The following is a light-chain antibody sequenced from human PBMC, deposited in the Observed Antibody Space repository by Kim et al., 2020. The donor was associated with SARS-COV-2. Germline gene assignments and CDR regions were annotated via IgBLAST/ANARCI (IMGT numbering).Light chain of an antibody. CDR1: SLRNYF. Sequence: SSELTQDPAVSVALGQTVRITCQGDSLRNYFATWYQQKPRQAPVLVIYGKNNRPSGIPDRFSGSSSGNTASLTITGAQAEDEADYYCNSRDSSGYHLVFG. CDR2: GKN. J-gene: IGLJ3*02. V-gene: IGLV3-19*01. CDR3: NSRDSSGYHLV.